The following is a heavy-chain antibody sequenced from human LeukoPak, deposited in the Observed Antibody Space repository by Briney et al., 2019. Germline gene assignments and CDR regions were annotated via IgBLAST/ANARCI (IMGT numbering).Heavy chain of an antibody. V-gene: IGHV4-34*01. CDR3: ARKVLWGSYYNY. CDR1: GGSFSTYQ. CDR2: INHSGST. D-gene: IGHD3-10*01. J-gene: IGHJ4*02. Sequence: PSETLSLTCAVYGGSFSTYQWSWIRQPPGKGLXXIGEINHSGSTNYNPSLRSRGTISVDTSKNQFSLKLSSVTAADTAVYYCARKVLWGSYYNYWGQGTLVTVSS.